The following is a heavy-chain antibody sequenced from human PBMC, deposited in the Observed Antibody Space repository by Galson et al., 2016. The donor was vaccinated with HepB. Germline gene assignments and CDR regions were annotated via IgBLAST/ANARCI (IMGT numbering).Heavy chain of an antibody. J-gene: IGHJ5*02. D-gene: IGHD6-13*01. V-gene: IGHV1-18*01. Sequence: SVKVSCKASGYIFSDFGLCWVRQAPGQGLEWMGWISVYSGNTKYSQKLQGRVTMTADTSTSTAYMELRTLRSDDTAVYYCARLGGTSWFSWFDPWGQGILVTVSS. CDR3: ARLGGTSWFSWFDP. CDR2: ISVYSGNT. CDR1: GYIFSDFG.